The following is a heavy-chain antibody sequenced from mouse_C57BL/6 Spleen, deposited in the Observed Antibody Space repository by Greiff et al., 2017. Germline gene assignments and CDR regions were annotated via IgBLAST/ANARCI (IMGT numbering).Heavy chain of an antibody. V-gene: IGHV1-50*01. CDR3: ARIRPFAY. Sequence: QQSCKASGYTFTSYWMQWVKQRPGQGLEWIGEIDPSDSYTNYNQKFKGKATLTVDTSSSTAYMQLSSLTSEDSAVYYCARIRPFAYWGQGTLVTVSA. CDR2: IDPSDSYT. D-gene: IGHD3-2*02. CDR1: GYTFTSYW. J-gene: IGHJ3*01.